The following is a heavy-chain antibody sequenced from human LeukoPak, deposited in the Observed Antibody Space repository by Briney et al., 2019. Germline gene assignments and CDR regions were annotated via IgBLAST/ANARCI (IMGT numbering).Heavy chain of an antibody. Sequence: ASVKVSCKASGYTFTSYGISWLRQAPGQGLEWMGWISAYNGNTNYAQKLQGRVTMTTDTSTSTAYMELRSLRSDDTAVYYCTYSSTSSPLYYYYGMDVWSQGTTVTVSS. J-gene: IGHJ6*02. CDR2: ISAYNGNT. CDR3: TYSSTSSPLYYYYGMDV. D-gene: IGHD2-2*01. CDR1: GYTFTSYG. V-gene: IGHV1-18*01.